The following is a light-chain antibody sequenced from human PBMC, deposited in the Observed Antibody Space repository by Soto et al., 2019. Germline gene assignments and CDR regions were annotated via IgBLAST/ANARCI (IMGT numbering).Light chain of an antibody. J-gene: IGLJ2*01. Sequence: QSVLTQPPSASGTPGQRVTISCSGSSSNIGSNTVTWYQQLPGTAPKLLIHSNNNRPSGVPDRFSGSKSGTSASLAIAGLQADDEADYYCQSYDPTLRTSLFGGGTKLTVL. CDR3: QSYDPTLRTSL. V-gene: IGLV1-44*01. CDR1: SSNIGSNT. CDR2: SNN.